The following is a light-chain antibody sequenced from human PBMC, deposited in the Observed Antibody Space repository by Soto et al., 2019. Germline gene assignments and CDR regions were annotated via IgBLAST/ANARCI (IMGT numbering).Light chain of an antibody. CDR2: EVN. V-gene: IGLV2-8*01. J-gene: IGLJ1*01. Sequence: HSVVTKPPTPAGSPGQSLTISFTGTNNDIGCYTYVSWYQQLPGKAPKLMIYEVNKRPSGIPDRFPGSKSGNTASLTVPGLQHEDEAEYFSSSYSRSTNYVFGPGTKVTVL. CDR3: SSYSRSTNYV. CDR1: NNDIGCYTY.